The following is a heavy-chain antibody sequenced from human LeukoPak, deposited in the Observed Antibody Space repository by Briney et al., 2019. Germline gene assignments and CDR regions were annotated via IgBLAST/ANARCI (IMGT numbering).Heavy chain of an antibody. J-gene: IGHJ4*02. D-gene: IGHD4-17*01. V-gene: IGHV3-66*02. CDR3: AKESDYGDYGGTFDY. CDR2: IYSGGST. CDR1: GFTVSSNY. Sequence: GGSLRLSCAASGFTVSSNYMSWVRQAPGKGLEWVSVIYSGGSTYYADSVKGRFTISRDNSKNTLYLQMNSLRAEDTAVYYCAKESDYGDYGGTFDYWGQGTLVTVSS.